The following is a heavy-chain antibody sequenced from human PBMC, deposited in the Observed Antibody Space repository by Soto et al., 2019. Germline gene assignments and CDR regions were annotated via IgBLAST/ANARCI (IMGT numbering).Heavy chain of an antibody. CDR3: ARDGAYYDFWSGYYYYYMDV. CDR2: INSDGSST. J-gene: IGHJ6*03. V-gene: IGHV3-74*01. D-gene: IGHD3-3*01. CDR1: GFTFSSYW. Sequence: GGSLRLSCAASGFTFSSYWMHWVRQAPGKGLVWVSRINSDGSSTSYADSVKGRFTISRDNAKNTLYLQMNSLRAEDTAVYYCARDGAYYDFWSGYYYYYMDVWGKGTTVTVSS.